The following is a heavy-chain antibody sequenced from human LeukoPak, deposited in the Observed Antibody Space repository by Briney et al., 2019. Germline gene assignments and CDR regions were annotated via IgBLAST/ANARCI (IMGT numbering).Heavy chain of an antibody. D-gene: IGHD5-12*01. Sequence: SETLSLTCAGGSFSGYYWSWIRQPPGKGLEWIGEISHSGITNYNPSLKSRVTISVDTSKNQFSLKLRSVTAAGTAVYYCARGPRWLRTFDYWGQGTLVTVSS. CDR2: ISHSGIT. CDR1: GSFSGYY. CDR3: ARGPRWLRTFDY. V-gene: IGHV4-34*01. J-gene: IGHJ4*02.